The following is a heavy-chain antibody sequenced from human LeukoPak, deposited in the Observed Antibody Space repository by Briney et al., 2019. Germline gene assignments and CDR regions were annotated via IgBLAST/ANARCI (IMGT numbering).Heavy chain of an antibody. J-gene: IGHJ4*02. V-gene: IGHV3-7*01. Sequence: GGSLRLSCAASGFTFSNYWMSWVRQAPGKGLEGVANIKEDGSEKYYVDSVKGRFTISRDNARNSLYLQMNSLRAEDTAVYYCANGRQLGYWGQGTLVTVSS. CDR3: ANGRQLGY. CDR1: GFTFSNYW. D-gene: IGHD6-13*01. CDR2: IKEDGSEK.